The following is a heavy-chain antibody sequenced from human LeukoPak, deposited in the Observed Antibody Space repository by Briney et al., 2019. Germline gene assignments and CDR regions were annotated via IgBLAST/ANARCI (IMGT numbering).Heavy chain of an antibody. CDR1: GFTFSSYA. D-gene: IGHD4-17*01. CDR3: ARDNYGDYGRYYGMDV. V-gene: IGHV3-30*14. Sequence: GRSLRLSCAASGFTFSSYAMHLVRRAPGKGLEWVAVISYDGSNKYYADSVKGRFTISRDNSKNTLYLQMNSLRAEDTAVYYCARDNYGDYGRYYGMDVWGQGTTVTVSS. J-gene: IGHJ6*02. CDR2: ISYDGSNK.